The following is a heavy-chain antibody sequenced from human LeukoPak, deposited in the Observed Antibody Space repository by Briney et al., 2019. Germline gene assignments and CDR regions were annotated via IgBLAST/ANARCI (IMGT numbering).Heavy chain of an antibody. CDR2: ISSSSSYT. J-gene: IGHJ4*02. Sequence: GGSLRLSCAASGFAFSSFGMHWVRQAPGKGLEWVSYISSSSSYTNYADSVKGRFTISRDNAKNSLYLQMNSLRAEDTAVYYCAREGGGSYCFDYWGQGTLVTVSS. CDR1: GFAFSSFG. D-gene: IGHD1-26*01. V-gene: IGHV3-21*05. CDR3: AREGGGSYCFDY.